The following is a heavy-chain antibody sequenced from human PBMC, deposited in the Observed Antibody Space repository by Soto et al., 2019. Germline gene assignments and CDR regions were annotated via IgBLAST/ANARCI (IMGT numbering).Heavy chain of an antibody. V-gene: IGHV4-61*01. CDR2: IYYSGTT. J-gene: IGHJ4*02. D-gene: IGHD6-13*01. CDR1: GGPVSSESFY. Sequence: QVQLQESGPGLVKPSETLSLTCTVSGGPVSSESFYWSWIRKPAGKGLEWIGYIYYSGTTKYNPSLKRRVTITVDTSKKLFSLKLSSVTAADTDVYYCARANLAAAGTVYYWGQGTLVTVSS. CDR3: ARANLAAAGTVYY.